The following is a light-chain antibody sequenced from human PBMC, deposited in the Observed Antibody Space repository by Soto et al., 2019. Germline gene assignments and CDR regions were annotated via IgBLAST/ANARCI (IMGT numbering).Light chain of an antibody. CDR1: QDISNY. CDR2: DAS. CDR3: QQYDNLAFT. V-gene: IGKV1-33*01. J-gene: IGKJ3*01. Sequence: DLQMTQSPSSLSASVGDRVTITCQASQDISNYLNWYQQKPGKAPKLLIYDASNLETGVPSRFSGSGSGTDFTFTISSLQPEDIATYYCQQYDNLAFTFGPGTEVDIK.